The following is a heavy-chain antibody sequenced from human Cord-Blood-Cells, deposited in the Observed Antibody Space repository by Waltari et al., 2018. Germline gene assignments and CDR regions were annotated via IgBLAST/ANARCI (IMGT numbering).Heavy chain of an antibody. Sequence: QLQLQVSGPGLVKPSAALSLTRTVSGGSISSRRYSWGWIRQPPGKGLALSGSIYYSGSTYYNPSLKSRVTISVDTSKNQFSLKLSSVSAADTAVYYCATLFYSDYSFDIWGKGTMVTVSS. J-gene: IGHJ3*02. CDR1: GGSISSRRYS. CDR3: ATLFYSDYSFDI. V-gene: IGHV4-39*01. D-gene: IGHD4-17*01. CDR2: IYYSGST.